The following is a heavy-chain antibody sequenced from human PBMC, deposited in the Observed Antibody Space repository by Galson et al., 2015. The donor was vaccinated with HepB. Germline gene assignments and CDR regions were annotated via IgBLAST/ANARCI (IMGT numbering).Heavy chain of an antibody. CDR1: GFTFSTYV. CDR3: VKDRGYCSSTSCSVIYFYGMDV. D-gene: IGHD2-2*01. CDR2: ISANGDHT. J-gene: IGHJ6*02. Sequence: SLRLSCAASGFTFSTYVMNWVRQAPGKGLEWVSGISANGDHTYYADSVKGRFTISRDNSKNTLYLQMSSLRAEDTAVYYCVKDRGYCSSTSCSVIYFYGMDVWGQGTTVTVSS. V-gene: IGHV3-23*01.